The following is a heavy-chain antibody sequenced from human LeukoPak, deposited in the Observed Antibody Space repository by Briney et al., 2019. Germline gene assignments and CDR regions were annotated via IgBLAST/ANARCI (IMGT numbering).Heavy chain of an antibody. V-gene: IGHV3-53*01. CDR3: AKGQELDDGVFDS. J-gene: IGHJ4*02. CDR2: IYSGGST. Sequence: PGGSLRLSCAAYGFTVSSNYMSWVRQAPGKGLEWVSVIYSGGSTYYADSVKGRFTISRDNSKKTLYLQLNSLRVEDTAIYYCAKGQELDDGVFDSWGQGTLVTVSS. CDR1: GFTVSSNY. D-gene: IGHD1-1*01.